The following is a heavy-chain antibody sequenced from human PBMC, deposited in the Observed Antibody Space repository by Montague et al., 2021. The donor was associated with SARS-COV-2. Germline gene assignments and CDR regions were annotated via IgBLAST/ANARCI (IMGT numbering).Heavy chain of an antibody. CDR1: GFTFSYYS. J-gene: IGHJ4*02. V-gene: IGHV3-23*01. CDR3: AKAHSVGICGFDF. CDR2: ISSSGGTT. Sequence: SLRLSCAASGFTFSYYSMSWVRQAPGKGLEWVSPISSSGGTTYYADSVKGRFTISRDNSKNTLYLQMNSLRAEDTAVYYCAKAHSVGICGFDFWGQGTLVTVSS. D-gene: IGHD2-21*01.